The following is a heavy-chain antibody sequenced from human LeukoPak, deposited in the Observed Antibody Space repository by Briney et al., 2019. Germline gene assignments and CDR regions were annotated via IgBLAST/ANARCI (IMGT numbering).Heavy chain of an antibody. Sequence: GASVKVSCKASGGTFSSYAISWVRQAPGQGLEWMGRIIPILGIANYAQKFQGRVTITADKSTSTAYMELSSLRSEDTAVYYCARDAYGRFGELFYGGQGTLVTVSS. V-gene: IGHV1-69*04. CDR2: IIPILGIA. CDR3: ARDAYGRFGELFY. CDR1: GGTFSSYA. D-gene: IGHD3-10*01. J-gene: IGHJ4*02.